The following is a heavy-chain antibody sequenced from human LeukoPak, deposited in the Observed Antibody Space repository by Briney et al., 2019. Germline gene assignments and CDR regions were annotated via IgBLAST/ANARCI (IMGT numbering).Heavy chain of an antibody. Sequence: ASVKVSCKASGGTFSSYAISWVRQAPGQGLEWMGGIIPIFGTANYAQKFQGRVTITTDESTSTAYIELSSLRSEDTAVYYCARVPNHYYDSSGYSDYWGQGTLVTVSS. D-gene: IGHD3-22*01. CDR1: GGTFSSYA. J-gene: IGHJ4*02. CDR3: ARVPNHYYDSSGYSDY. CDR2: IIPIFGTA. V-gene: IGHV1-69*05.